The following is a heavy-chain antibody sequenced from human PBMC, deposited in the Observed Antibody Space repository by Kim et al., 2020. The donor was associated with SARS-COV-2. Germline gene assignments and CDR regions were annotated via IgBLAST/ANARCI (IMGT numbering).Heavy chain of an antibody. D-gene: IGHD1-26*01. V-gene: IGHV4-39*01. Sequence: YNPTLRSRVTISVDQPKNQFSPKLSSVTAADTAVYYCARHEWELRTPFDDWGQGTLVTVSS. J-gene: IGHJ4*02. CDR3: ARHEWELRTPFDD.